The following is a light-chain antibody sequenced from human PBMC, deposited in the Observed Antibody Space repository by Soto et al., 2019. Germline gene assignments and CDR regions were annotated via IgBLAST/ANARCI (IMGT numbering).Light chain of an antibody. CDR1: KLGDKY. CDR2: QDH. V-gene: IGLV3-1*01. Sequence: SYELTQPPSVSVSPGETASITCSGDKLGDKYASWYQQKPGQSPVLVIYQDHKRPSGIPERFSGSTSGNTATLTISGTQAMVEADYFCQAWAGTVVFGGGTKLTVL. J-gene: IGLJ3*02. CDR3: QAWAGTVV.